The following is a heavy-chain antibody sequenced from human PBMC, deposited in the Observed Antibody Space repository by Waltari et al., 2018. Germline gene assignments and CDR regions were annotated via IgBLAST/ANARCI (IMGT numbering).Heavy chain of an antibody. CDR3: ARDGSAVAHDAFDI. CDR2: IYTSGST. D-gene: IGHD6-19*01. Sequence: QVQLQESGPGLVKPSETLSLTCTVSGGSISSYYWSWLRQPAGKGLEWIGRIYTSGSTNYNPSLKSRVTMSVDTSKNQFSLKLSSVTAADTAVYYCARDGSAVAHDAFDIWGQGTMVTVSS. J-gene: IGHJ3*02. CDR1: GGSISSYY. V-gene: IGHV4-4*07.